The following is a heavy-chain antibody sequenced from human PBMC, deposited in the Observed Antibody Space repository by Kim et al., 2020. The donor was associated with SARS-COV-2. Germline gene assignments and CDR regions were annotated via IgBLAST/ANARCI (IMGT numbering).Heavy chain of an antibody. V-gene: IGHV3-30*02. J-gene: IGHJ4*02. D-gene: IGHD2-2*01. Sequence: ADAVKGRFTISRDNSKNTLYLQMNSLRAEDTAVYYCAKDQGVVVPAALSFWGQGTLVTVSS. CDR3: AKDQGVVVPAALSF.